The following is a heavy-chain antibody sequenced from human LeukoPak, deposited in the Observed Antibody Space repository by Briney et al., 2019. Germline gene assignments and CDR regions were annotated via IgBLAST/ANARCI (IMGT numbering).Heavy chain of an antibody. Sequence: ASVKVSCKASGYTFTGYYMHWVRQAPGQGLEWMGWINPNSGGTNYAQKFQGRVTMTRDTSISTAYMELSRLRSDDTAVYYCARGRRGLIAAGYYYYYYMDVWGKGTTVTVSS. J-gene: IGHJ6*03. V-gene: IGHV1-2*02. CDR3: ARGRRGLIAAGYYYYYYMDV. CDR1: GYTFTGYY. CDR2: INPNSGGT. D-gene: IGHD6-13*01.